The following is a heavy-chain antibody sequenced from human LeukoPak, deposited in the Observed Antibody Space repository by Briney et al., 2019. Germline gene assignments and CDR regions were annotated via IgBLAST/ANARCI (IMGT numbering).Heavy chain of an antibody. J-gene: IGHJ3*02. CDR1: GGSISSYY. CDR3: ARDHSGSRTLDAFDI. V-gene: IGHV4-4*07. Sequence: ASETLSLTCTVSGGSISSYYWSWIRQPAGKGLEWIGRIYTSGSTNYNPSLKSRVTMSVDTSKNQFSLKLSSVTAADTAVYYCARDHSGSRTLDAFDIWGQGTMVTVSS. CDR2: IYTSGST. D-gene: IGHD1-26*01.